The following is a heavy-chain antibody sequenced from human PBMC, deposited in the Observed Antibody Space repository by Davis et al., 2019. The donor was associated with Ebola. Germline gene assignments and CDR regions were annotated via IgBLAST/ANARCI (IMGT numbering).Heavy chain of an antibody. D-gene: IGHD2-21*02. CDR3: ARGLVTLYAFDI. CDR1: GYTFTGYD. Sequence: AASVKVSCKASGYTFTGYDINWVRQAPGQGLEWMGRIIPVVDTKDYAQKFQGRVTITRDTSASTAYMELSSLRSEDTAVYYCARGLVTLYAFDIWGQGTMVTVSS. J-gene: IGHJ3*02. V-gene: IGHV1-8*01. CDR2: IIPVVDTK.